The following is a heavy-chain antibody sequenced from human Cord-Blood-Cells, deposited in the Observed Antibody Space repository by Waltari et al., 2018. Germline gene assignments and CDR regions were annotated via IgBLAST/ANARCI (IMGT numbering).Heavy chain of an antibody. Sequence: QVQLVESGGGVVQPGRSLRLSCAASGFTFSSYAMHWVRQAPGKGLEWVAVISYAGSNKYYADSVKGRFTISRDNSKNTLYLQMNSLRAEDTAVYYCVVGLKAAGKDYWGQGTLVTVSS. CDR3: VVGLKAAGKDY. V-gene: IGHV3-30*04. CDR2: ISYAGSNK. CDR1: GFTFSSYA. D-gene: IGHD6-13*01. J-gene: IGHJ4*02.